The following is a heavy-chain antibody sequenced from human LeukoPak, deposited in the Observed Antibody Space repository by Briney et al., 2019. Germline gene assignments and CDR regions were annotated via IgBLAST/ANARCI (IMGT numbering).Heavy chain of an antibody. CDR2: IYYSGST. V-gene: IGHV4-39*07. CDR3: ARDERWLQLGAFDI. Sequence: PSETLSLTCTVSGGSISSSSYYWGWILQPPGKGLEWIGSIYYSGSTYYNLSLKSRVTISVDTSKNQFSLKLSSVTAADTAVYYCARDERWLQLGAFDIWGQGTMVTVSS. CDR1: GGSISSSSYY. J-gene: IGHJ3*02. D-gene: IGHD5-24*01.